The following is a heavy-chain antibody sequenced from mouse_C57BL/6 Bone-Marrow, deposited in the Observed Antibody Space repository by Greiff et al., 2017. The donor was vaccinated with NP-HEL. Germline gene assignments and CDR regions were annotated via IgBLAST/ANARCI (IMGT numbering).Heavy chain of an antibody. V-gene: IGHV1-50*01. J-gene: IGHJ3*01. CDR2: IDPSDSYT. CDR1: GYTFTTYW. CDR3: ARKAYYGRSYEFAY. Sequence: QVQLQQPGAELVKPGASVKLSCKASGYTFTTYWMQWVKQRPGQGLEWIGEIDPSDSYTNYNQKFKGKATLTVDTSSITANMQLSSLTSEDSAVYYCARKAYYGRSYEFAYWGQGTLVTVSA. D-gene: IGHD1-1*01.